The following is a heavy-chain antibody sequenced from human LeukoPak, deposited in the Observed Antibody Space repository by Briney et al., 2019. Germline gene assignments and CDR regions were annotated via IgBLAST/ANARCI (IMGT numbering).Heavy chain of an antibody. V-gene: IGHV3-7*01. D-gene: IGHD5-24*01. J-gene: IGHJ5*02. CDR1: AFTFSNYW. CDR2: IKEDGGEI. CDR3: ARGRTPSMATTVDNWFDP. Sequence: GGSLRLSCAASAFTFSNYWMSWVRQAPGKGPEWVANIKEDGGEINYLDSVKGRFTISRDNAKNSLYLQMNSLRAEDTAVYYCARGRTPSMATTVDNWFDPWGQGTLVTVSS.